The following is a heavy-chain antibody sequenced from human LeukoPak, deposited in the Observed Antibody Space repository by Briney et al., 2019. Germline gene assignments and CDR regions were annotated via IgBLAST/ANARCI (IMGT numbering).Heavy chain of an antibody. V-gene: IGHV1-2*02. CDR1: GYTFTGYY. Sequence: GASVKVSCKASGYTFTGYYMHWVRQAPGQGLEWMGWINPNSGGTNYAQKFQGRVTMTRDTSISTAYMELSRLRSDDTAVYYCARTWGRVVAASGYWGQGTLVTVSS. D-gene: IGHD2-15*01. CDR2: INPNSGGT. J-gene: IGHJ4*02. CDR3: ARTWGRVVAASGY.